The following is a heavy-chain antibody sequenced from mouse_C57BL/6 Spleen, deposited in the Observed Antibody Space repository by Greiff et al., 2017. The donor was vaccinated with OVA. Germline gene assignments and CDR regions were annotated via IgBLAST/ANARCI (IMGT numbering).Heavy chain of an antibody. V-gene: IGHV1-55*01. J-gene: IGHJ1*03. CDR2: IYPGSGST. Sequence: QVQLQQPGAELVKPGASVKMSCKASGYTFTSYWITWVKQRPGQGLEWIGDIYPGSGSTNYNEKFKSKATLTVDTSSSTAYMQLSSLTSEDSAVYYCARGDSIYYYGSSYWYFDVWGTGTTVTVSS. D-gene: IGHD1-1*01. CDR1: GYTFTSYW. CDR3: ARGDSIYYYGSSYWYFDV.